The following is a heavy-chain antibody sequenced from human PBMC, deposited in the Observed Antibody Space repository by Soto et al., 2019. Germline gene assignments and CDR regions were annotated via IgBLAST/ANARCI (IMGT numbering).Heavy chain of an antibody. D-gene: IGHD5-12*01. Sequence: EVQLVESGGGLVQPGGSLRLSCAASGFTFSSYSMNWVRQAPGKGLEWVSYISSSSSTIYYADSVKGRFTISRDNAKNSLYLQMNSLRAEDTAVYYCERGRYSGYTQRDDAFDIWGQGTMVTVSS. CDR3: ERGRYSGYTQRDDAFDI. J-gene: IGHJ3*02. CDR2: ISSSSSTI. V-gene: IGHV3-48*01. CDR1: GFTFSSYS.